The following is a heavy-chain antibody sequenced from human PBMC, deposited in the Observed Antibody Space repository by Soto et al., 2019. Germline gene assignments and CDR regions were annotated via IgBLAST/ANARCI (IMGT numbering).Heavy chain of an antibody. J-gene: IGHJ4*02. CDR2: ISGSGGST. CDR1: GFTFSSYA. CDR3: AKDALPALYGDYPKGTDY. D-gene: IGHD4-17*01. Sequence: GGSLRLSCAASGFTFSSYAMSWVRQAPGKGLEWVSAISGSGGSTYYADSVKGRFTISRDNSKNTLYLQMNSLRAEDTAVYYCAKDALPALYGDYPKGTDYWGQGTLVTVSS. V-gene: IGHV3-23*01.